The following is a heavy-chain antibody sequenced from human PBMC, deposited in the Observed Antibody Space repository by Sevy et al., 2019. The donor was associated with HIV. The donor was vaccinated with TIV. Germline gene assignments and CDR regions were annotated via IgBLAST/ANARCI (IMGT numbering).Heavy chain of an antibody. CDR3: ARDGYESDSSGYYDWYFDL. CDR2: ISYDGSNK. D-gene: IGHD3-22*01. V-gene: IGHV3-30*19. J-gene: IGHJ2*01. CDR1: GFTFSSYG. Sequence: GGSLRLSCAASGFTFSSYGMHWVRQAPGKGLEWVAVISYDGSNKYYVDSVKGRFTISRDNSKKTLYLQMNSLRAEDTAVYYCARDGYESDSSGYYDWYFDLWGRGTLVTVSS.